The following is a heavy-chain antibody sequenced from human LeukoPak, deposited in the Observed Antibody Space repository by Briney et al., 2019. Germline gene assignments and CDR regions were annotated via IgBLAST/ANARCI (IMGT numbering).Heavy chain of an antibody. CDR2: ISYDGSNK. CDR3: AKDLGGSYDY. V-gene: IGHV3-30*18. J-gene: IGHJ4*02. CDR1: GFTFSSYG. D-gene: IGHD1-26*01. Sequence: GRSLRLSCAASGFTFSSYGMHWVRQAPGKGLEWVAVISYDGSNKYYADSVKGRFTISRDNSKNTLYLQMNSLRAEDTAVYYCAKDLGGSYDYWGQGTPVTVSS.